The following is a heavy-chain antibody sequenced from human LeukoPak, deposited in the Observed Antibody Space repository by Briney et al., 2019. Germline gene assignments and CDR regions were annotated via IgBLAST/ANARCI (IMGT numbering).Heavy chain of an antibody. D-gene: IGHD3-16*01. CDR1: GLIFSSYG. CDR2: IRHDESKT. V-gene: IGHV3-30*02. J-gene: IGHJ6*03. Sequence: GGSLRLSCAASGLIFSSYGMHWVRQAPGEGLEGVAYIRHDESKTFYADSVKGRFTISRDNSKNTLYLQMHSLRAEDTALYYFAKPVIPSAYQGTYYMDVWGKGTTVTVSS. CDR3: AKPVIPSAYQGTYYMDV.